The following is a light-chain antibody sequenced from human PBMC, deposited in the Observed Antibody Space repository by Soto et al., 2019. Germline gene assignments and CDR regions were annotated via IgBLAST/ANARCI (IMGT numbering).Light chain of an antibody. J-gene: IGKJ5*01. CDR2: DAS. CDR3: HQRSKGIT. Sequence: EIELTQSPGTLSLSPGERATLSCRASQSVSTYLAWYQQKPGQAPRLLIYDASNRATGIPARFSGSGSGTDFTLTISSLEPEDFSVYYCHQRSKGITLGQGTRLEIK. V-gene: IGKV3-11*01. CDR1: QSVSTY.